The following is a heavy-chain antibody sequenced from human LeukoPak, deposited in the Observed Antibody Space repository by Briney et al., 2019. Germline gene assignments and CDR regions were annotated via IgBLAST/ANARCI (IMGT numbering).Heavy chain of an antibody. V-gene: IGHV4-59*01. J-gene: IGHJ5*02. CDR3: ARGVGATTCDWFDP. CDR1: GGSISSYY. Sequence: PSETLSLTCTVSGGSISSYYWSWIRQPPGKGLEWIGYTYYSGSTNYNPSLKSRVTISVDTSKNQFSLKLSSVTAADTAVYYSARGVGATTCDWFDPWGQGTLVTVSS. D-gene: IGHD1-26*01. CDR2: TYYSGST.